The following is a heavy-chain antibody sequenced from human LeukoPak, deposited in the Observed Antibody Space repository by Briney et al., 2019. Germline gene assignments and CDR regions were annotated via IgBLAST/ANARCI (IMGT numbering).Heavy chain of an antibody. J-gene: IGHJ3*02. CDR1: GDSVSSGSYY. CDR2: NSYSGST. Sequence: SETLSLTCTVSGDSVSSGSYYWSWIRQPPGKGLEWIGYNSYSGSTNYNPSLKSRVTISVDTSKNQFSLKLSSVTAADTAVYYCASLYDYVWGSYRENAFDTWGQGTMVTVSS. V-gene: IGHV4-61*01. CDR3: ASLYDYVWGSYRENAFDT. D-gene: IGHD3-16*02.